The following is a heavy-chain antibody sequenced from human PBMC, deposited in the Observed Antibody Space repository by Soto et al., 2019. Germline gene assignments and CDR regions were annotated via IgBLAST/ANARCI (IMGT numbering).Heavy chain of an antibody. CDR2: FDPEEGET. CDR1: GSTPTELA. Sequence: ASVKVSCKGHGSTPTELAMHWVRQAPGKGLEWMGGFDPEEGETVSAQNFEGRVTMTEDTSTDTAYMELSSLRSDDTAVYYCTTLGGVDGGFLFYYDLWGQGTLVTGSS. D-gene: IGHD3-16*01. CDR3: TTLGGVDGGFLFYYDL. V-gene: IGHV1-24*01. J-gene: IGHJ5*02.